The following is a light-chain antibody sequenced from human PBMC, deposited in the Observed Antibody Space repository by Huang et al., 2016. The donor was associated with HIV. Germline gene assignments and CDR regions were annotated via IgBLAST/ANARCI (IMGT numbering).Light chain of an antibody. CDR2: GAS. J-gene: IGKJ1*01. V-gene: IGKV3-15*01. CDR3: QQCNNWPRA. CDR1: QSVGSN. Sequence: EIVMTQSPATLSVSPVERATLACRASQSVGSNLAWYQQKPGQAPRLLIYGASTRATGIPARFSGSGSGTEFTLTISSLQSEDFAVYYCQQCNNWPRAFGQGTKVEIK.